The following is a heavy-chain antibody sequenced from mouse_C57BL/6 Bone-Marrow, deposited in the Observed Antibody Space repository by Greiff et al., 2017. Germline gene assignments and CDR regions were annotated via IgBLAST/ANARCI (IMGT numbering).Heavy chain of an antibody. CDR2: IYPGGGYT. D-gene: IGHD4-1*02. J-gene: IGHJ2*01. CDR3: ARHRPDNWVYYCDY. CDR1: GYTFTNYW. Sequence: QVHVKQSGAELVRPGTSVKMSCKASGYTFTNYWIGWAKQRPGHGLEWIGDIYPGGGYTNYNEKFKGKATLTADKSSSTAYMQFSSLTSEDSAIYYCARHRPDNWVYYCDYGGQGTTLTVSS. V-gene: IGHV1-63*01.